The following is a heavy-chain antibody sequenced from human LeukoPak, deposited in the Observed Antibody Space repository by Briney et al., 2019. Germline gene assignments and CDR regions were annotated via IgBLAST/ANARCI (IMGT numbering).Heavy chain of an antibody. J-gene: IGHJ4*02. CDR2: ISSSSSYI. V-gene: IGHV3-21*01. CDR3: ARGPGYCSGGSCYFFPTSY. CDR1: GFTFSSYS. Sequence: GRSLRLSCAASGFTFSSYSMNWVRQAPGKGLEWVSSISSSSSYIYYADSVKGRFTISRDNAKNSLYLQMNSLRAEDTAVYYCARGPGYCSGGSCYFFPTSYWGQGTLVTVSS. D-gene: IGHD2-15*01.